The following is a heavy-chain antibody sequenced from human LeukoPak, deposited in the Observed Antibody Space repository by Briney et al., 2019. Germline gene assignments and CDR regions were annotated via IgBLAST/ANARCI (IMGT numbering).Heavy chain of an antibody. D-gene: IGHD3-16*01. CDR1: GFVFSSYW. J-gene: IGHJ6*02. Sequence: GGSLRLSCAASGFVFSSYWIHWARHAPGKGLEWVASINHNGNVNYYVDSVRGRFTISRDNAKNSLYLQMSNLRAEDTAVYFCARGGGLDVWGQGATVTVSS. V-gene: IGHV3-7*03. CDR3: ARGGGLDV. CDR2: INHNGNVN.